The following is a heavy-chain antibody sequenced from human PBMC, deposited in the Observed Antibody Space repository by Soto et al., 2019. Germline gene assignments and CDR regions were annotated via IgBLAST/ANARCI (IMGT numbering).Heavy chain of an antibody. V-gene: IGHV3-7*01. CDR3: AKEHFETVRAFDL. D-gene: IGHD3-3*02. CDR1: GCTFSSYW. J-gene: IGHJ3*01. CDR2: IKQDGSET. Sequence: GGSLRLSCAASGCTFSSYWMSWVRQAPGKGLEWVANIKQDGSETYYVDSVKGRFTISRDNAKNSLYLQVNSLRAEDTAVYYCAKEHFETVRAFDLCGPGTMVTVSS.